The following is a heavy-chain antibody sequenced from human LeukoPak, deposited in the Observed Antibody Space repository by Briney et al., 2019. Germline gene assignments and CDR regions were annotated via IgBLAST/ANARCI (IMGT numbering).Heavy chain of an antibody. CDR2: TYYRSKWYN. CDR1: GDSVSSNSAT. D-gene: IGHD3-10*02. CDR3: ALGSGSHSKHCDY. J-gene: IGHJ4*02. V-gene: IGHV6-1*01. Sequence: SQTLSLTCAISGDSVSSNSATWNWIRQSPSRGPEWLGRTYYRSKWYNDYAVSVKSRISINPDTSKNKFSLQLNSVTPEDTAVYYCALGSGSHSKHCDYWGQGTLVTVSS.